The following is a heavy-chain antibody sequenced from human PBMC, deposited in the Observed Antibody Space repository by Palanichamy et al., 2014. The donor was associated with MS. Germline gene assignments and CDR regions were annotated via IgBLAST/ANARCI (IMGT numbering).Heavy chain of an antibody. V-gene: IGHV1-69*04. CDR3: ASGSDYGGRKKRDY. Sequence: QVQLVQSGAEVKKPGSSVKVSCKASGGTFNSYFINWVRQAPGQGLQWMGRIIPLLGVTNYTQDFQGRLTITADRSTGTASMELSSLRFEDTAIYYCASGSDYGGRKKRDYWGQGTLVTVSS. J-gene: IGHJ4*02. CDR2: IIPLLGVT. CDR1: GGTFNSYF. D-gene: IGHD4-23*01.